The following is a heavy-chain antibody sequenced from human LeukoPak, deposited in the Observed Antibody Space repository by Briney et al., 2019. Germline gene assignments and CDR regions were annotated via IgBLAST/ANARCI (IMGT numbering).Heavy chain of an antibody. CDR2: IFSDGST. V-gene: IGHV3-53*01. D-gene: IGHD1-7*01. Sequence: GGSLRLSCAASGVTVSSNYMSWVRQAPGKGLEWVSVIFSDGSTYYASSVKGRFTISRDNSKSTLYLQMNSLRAEDTAVYYCARDDNWNYGVGLDYWGQGTLVTVSS. J-gene: IGHJ4*02. CDR3: ARDDNWNYGVGLDY. CDR1: GVTVSSNY.